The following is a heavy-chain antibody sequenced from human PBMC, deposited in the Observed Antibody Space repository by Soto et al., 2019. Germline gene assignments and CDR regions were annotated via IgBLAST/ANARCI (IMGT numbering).Heavy chain of an antibody. CDR2: VSAYNGNT. CDR1: GYTCTRYY. D-gene: IGHD2-15*01. J-gene: IGHJ4*02. Sequence: GASVKVSCKASGYTCTRYYINWVRQAPGQGLEWMGWVSAYNGNTHYEQKLQGRVTLTTDTSTDTAYMELSSLRSDDTAVYYCATSKRLLLRWGQGTLVTVSS. V-gene: IGHV1-18*01. CDR3: ATSKRLLLR.